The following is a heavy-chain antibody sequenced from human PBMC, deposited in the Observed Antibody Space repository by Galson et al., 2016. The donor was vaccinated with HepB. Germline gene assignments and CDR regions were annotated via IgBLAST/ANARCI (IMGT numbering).Heavy chain of an antibody. V-gene: IGHV1-46*01. CDR2: INPSAGGT. D-gene: IGHD3-10*01. CDR1: GYTFTNYY. CDR3: VKDRRNAYYYGSGVFDY. Sequence: SVKVSCKASGYTFTNYYIHWVRQAPGQGLEWMGIINPSAGGTSYTQKFLGRLTMTMDTSTSTVFMDLSSLTSDDTAVYYCVKDRRNAYYYGSGVFDYWGQGTLVTVSS. J-gene: IGHJ4*02.